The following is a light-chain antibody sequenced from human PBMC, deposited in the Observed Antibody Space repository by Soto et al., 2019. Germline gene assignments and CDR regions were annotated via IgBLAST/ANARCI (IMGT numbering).Light chain of an antibody. J-gene: IGKJ4*01. V-gene: IGKV1-27*01. CDR2: AAS. CDR3: QKYNSALNLN. Sequence: DIQMTQSPSSLSESVGDRVTITCRASQGISNYLAWYQQKPGKVPKLLIYAASTLQSAVPARFSGSGSGTDFTLTISSLQPEEVETYSCQKYNSALNLNSGGGTKLEIK. CDR1: QGISNY.